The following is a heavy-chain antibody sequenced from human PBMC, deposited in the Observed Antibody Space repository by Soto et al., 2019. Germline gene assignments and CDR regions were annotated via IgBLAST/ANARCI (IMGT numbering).Heavy chain of an antibody. Sequence: GGSLRLSCVASGFTFSSYGMNWVRQGPGKGLEWLSSISKSGTTTYYADSVKGRFTISRDNSKNTLYLQMNSLRAEDTAVFYCARGMSVRGVHYYYYGMDVWGQGTTVTVSS. CDR2: ISKSGTTT. D-gene: IGHD3-10*01. CDR3: ARGMSVRGVHYYYYGMDV. CDR1: GFTFSSYG. V-gene: IGHV3-48*01. J-gene: IGHJ6*02.